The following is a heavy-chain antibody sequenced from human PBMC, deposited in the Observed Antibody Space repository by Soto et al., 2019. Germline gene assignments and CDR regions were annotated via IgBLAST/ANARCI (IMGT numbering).Heavy chain of an antibody. CDR1: GFTFSDYY. J-gene: IGHJ4*02. V-gene: IGHV3-11*01. CDR3: ASGPSYDFWSGYHPNY. CDR2: ISSSGSTI. Sequence: GSLRLSCAASGFTFSDYYMSWIRQAPGKGLEWVSYISSSGSTIYYADSVKGRFTISRDNAKNSLYLQMNSLRAEDTAVYYCASGPSYDFWSGYHPNYWGQGTLVTVSS. D-gene: IGHD3-3*01.